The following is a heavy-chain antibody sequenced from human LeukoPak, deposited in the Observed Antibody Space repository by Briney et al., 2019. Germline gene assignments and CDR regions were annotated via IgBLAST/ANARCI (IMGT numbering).Heavy chain of an antibody. CDR2: IIPIFGTA. CDR1: GGTFSSYA. CDR3: ARKAGSTGYYIFDY. Sequence: ASVKVSCKTSGGTFSSYAISWVRQAPGQGLEGVGAIIPIFGTANYAQKFQGRVTITADESKSTDYMELSSLRSEDTAVYYCARKAGSTGYYIFDYWGQGTLVTVSS. J-gene: IGHJ4*02. V-gene: IGHV1-69*13. D-gene: IGHD3-9*01.